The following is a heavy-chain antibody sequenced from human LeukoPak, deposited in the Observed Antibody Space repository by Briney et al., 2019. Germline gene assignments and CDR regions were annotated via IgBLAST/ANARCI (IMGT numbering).Heavy chain of an antibody. Sequence: PGGSLRLSCAASGFTFDDYAMHWVRQAPGRGLEWVSGISWNSGNIVYADSVKGRFTISRDNAKNSLYLQMNSLRPEDTAFYYCVKGATSSWCDWFDPWGQGTLVTVSS. CDR3: VKGATSSWCDWFDP. D-gene: IGHD6-13*01. J-gene: IGHJ5*02. V-gene: IGHV3-9*01. CDR2: ISWNSGNI. CDR1: GFTFDDYA.